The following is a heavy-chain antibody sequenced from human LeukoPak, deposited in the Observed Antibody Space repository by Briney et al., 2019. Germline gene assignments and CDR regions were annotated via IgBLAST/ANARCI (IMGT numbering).Heavy chain of an antibody. CDR3: ASPSKLVISRGGI. Sequence: PSETLSLTCTVSDASFSDTTYYWAWIRQPPGKGLEWIGSIYFSETKYNPSLKSRITISGDTSKNQFSLKLSSVTAADTAVYYCASPSKLVISRGGIWGQGTMVTVSA. CDR1: DASFSDTTYY. J-gene: IGHJ3*02. V-gene: IGHV4-39*01. D-gene: IGHD3-22*01. CDR2: IYFSET.